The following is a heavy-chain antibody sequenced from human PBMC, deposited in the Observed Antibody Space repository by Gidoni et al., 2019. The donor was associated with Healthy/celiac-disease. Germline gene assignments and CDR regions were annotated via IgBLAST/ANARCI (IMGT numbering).Heavy chain of an antibody. J-gene: IGHJ2*01. V-gene: IGHV4-34*01. CDR1: GGSFRGYY. CDR3: ARRNTAMVGRLGWYFDL. CDR2: INHSGST. D-gene: IGHD5-18*01. Sequence: QVQLQQWGAGLLKPSETLSLTCAVHGGSFRGYYWSWIRQPPGKGLEWIGEINHSGSTNYNPSLKSRVTISVDTSKNQFSLKLSSVTAADTAVYYCARRNTAMVGRLGWYFDLWGRGTLVTVSS.